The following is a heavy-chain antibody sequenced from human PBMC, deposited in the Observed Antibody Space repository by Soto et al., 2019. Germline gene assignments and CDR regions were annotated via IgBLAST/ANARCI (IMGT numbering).Heavy chain of an antibody. CDR3: KKDVTGDIGAEY. CDR2: IKTSGDSI. J-gene: IGHJ4*02. Sequence: PGGSLRFACAAYGFAFSSCFMRWVRQAPGKGLEWVSTIKTSGDSIFYADPVKGRFTASRDDSRNTLYLQMEPLRAEDTATYYCKKDVTGDIGAEYWGQGSSVTVSS. CDR1: GFAFSSCF. V-gene: IGHV3-23*01. D-gene: IGHD2-21*02.